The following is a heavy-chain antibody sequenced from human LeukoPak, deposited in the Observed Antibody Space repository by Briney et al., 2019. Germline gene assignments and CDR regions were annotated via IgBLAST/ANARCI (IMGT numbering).Heavy chain of an antibody. Sequence: ASVKVSCKASGYTFTGYYMHWVGQAPGQGLEWMGWINPNSGGTNYAQRFQGRVTMTRDTSISTAYMELSRLRSDDTAVYYCATGGYCSGGSCYSRPLDYSGQGTLVTVSS. CDR2: INPNSGGT. D-gene: IGHD2-15*01. CDR1: GYTFTGYY. V-gene: IGHV1-2*02. J-gene: IGHJ4*02. CDR3: ATGGYCSGGSCYSRPLDY.